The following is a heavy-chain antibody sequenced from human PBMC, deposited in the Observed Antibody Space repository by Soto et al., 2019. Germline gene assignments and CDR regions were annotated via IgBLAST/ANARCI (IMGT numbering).Heavy chain of an antibody. V-gene: IGHV1-8*01. Sequence: QVQLVQSGAEVKKPGASVKVSCKASGYTFTSYDITWVRQATGQGLEWMGWMNPKSGNTAYAQKFQGRLTMTRNPSISTAYMELSSLRSEDTAAYYCARVRYYDILTGHNWFDPWGQGTLVTVSS. CDR2: MNPKSGNT. CDR1: GYTFTSYD. D-gene: IGHD3-9*01. CDR3: ARVRYYDILTGHNWFDP. J-gene: IGHJ5*02.